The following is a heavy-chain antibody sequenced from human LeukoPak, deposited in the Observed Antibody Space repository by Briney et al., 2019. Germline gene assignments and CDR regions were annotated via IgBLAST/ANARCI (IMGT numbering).Heavy chain of an antibody. D-gene: IGHD4-17*01. CDR2: IYSGGST. J-gene: IGHJ1*01. CDR1: GFTVSSNY. Sequence: SGGSLRLSCAASGFTVSSNYMSWVRQAPGKGLEWVSVIYSGGSTYYADSVKGRFTISRDNSKNTLYLQMNSLRAEDMAVYYCAIYGDYPFMATKYFQHWGQGTLVTVSS. V-gene: IGHV3-53*01. CDR3: AIYGDYPFMATKYFQH.